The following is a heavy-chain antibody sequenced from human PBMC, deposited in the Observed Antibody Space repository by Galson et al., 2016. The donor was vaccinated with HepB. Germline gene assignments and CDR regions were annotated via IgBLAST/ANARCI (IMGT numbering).Heavy chain of an antibody. Sequence: ISGDSVSSNSATWNWIRQSPSRGLEWLGRTYHTSNWYSDYAVSVKSRITINPDTSKNQFSLQLNSVTPEDTAVYYCARGHLVVPFSFYFDYWGQGSLVTVSS. V-gene: IGHV6-1*01. CDR3: ARGHLVVPFSFYFDY. D-gene: IGHD2-15*01. J-gene: IGHJ4*02. CDR2: TYHTSNWYS. CDR1: GDSVSSNSAT.